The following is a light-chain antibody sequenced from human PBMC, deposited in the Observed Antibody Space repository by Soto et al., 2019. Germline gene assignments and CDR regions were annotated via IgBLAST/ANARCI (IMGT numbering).Light chain of an antibody. Sequence: DIVVTQSPGTLSLSPGERATLSCRASQSVSSSYLAWYQQKPGQAPRRLIYGASSRATGIPDRFSGSGSGTDFTLTISRLEPEDFAVYYCQQYGSSSWTFGQGTEVEIK. CDR3: QQYGSSSWT. J-gene: IGKJ1*01. V-gene: IGKV3-20*01. CDR2: GAS. CDR1: QSVSSSY.